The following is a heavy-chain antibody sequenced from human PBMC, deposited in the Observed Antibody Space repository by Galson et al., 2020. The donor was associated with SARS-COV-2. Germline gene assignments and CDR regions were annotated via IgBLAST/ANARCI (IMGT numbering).Heavy chain of an antibody. J-gene: IGHJ6*02. D-gene: IGHD3-16*01. CDR3: ARGRQGVVPSPVLGLGPFYLYYYGMDV. Sequence: SETLSLTCAVYGGSFSGYSWTWIRQAPGKGLQWIGEIKSGGDTKYSPSLSSRVTLSVDTSKNQFSLKLTSVTAADTALYFCARGRQGVVPSPVLGLGPFYLYYYGMDVWGQGTTVTVSS. CDR2: IKSGGDT. CDR1: GGSFSGYS. V-gene: IGHV4-34*01.